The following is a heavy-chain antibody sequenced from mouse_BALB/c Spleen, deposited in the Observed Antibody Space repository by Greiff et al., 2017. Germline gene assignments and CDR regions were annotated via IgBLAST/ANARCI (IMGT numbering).Heavy chain of an antibody. CDR2: INSNGGST. CDR1: GFTFSSYG. Sequence: VQLKESGGGLVQPGGSLKLSCAASGFTFSSYGMSWVRQTPDKRLELVATINSNGGSTYYPDSVKGRFTISRDNAKNTLYLQMSSLKSEDTAMYYCARGRRGAMDYWGQGTSVTVSS. V-gene: IGHV5-6-3*01. CDR3: ARGRRGAMDY. J-gene: IGHJ4*01.